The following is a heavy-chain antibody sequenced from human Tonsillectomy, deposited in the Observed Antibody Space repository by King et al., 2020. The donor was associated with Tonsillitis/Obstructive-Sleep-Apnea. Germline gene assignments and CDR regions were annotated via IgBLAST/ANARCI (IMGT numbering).Heavy chain of an antibody. CDR1: GYTFSSYG. CDR3: ARDRWSGSYHGAVDF. D-gene: IGHD1-26*01. CDR2: ISAYNGNT. J-gene: IGHJ4*02. Sequence: QLVQSGAEVKKPGASVKVSCKSSGYTFSSYGISWVRQAPGQGLEWMGWISAYNGNTIYAQKLQDRVSMTTDTSTSTAYMELTSLRSDDTAVYYCARDRWSGSYHGAVDFWGQGTLVTVSS. V-gene: IGHV1-18*01.